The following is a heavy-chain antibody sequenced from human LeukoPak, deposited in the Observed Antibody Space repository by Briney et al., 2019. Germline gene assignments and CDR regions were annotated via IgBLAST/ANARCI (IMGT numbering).Heavy chain of an antibody. CDR2: INHSGST. D-gene: IGHD6-19*01. CDR1: GGSFSGYY. V-gene: IGHV4-34*01. J-gene: IGHJ5*02. Sequence: SETLSLTCTVYGGSFSGYYWSWIRQPPGKGLEWIGEINHSGSTNYNPSLKSRVTISVDTSKNQFSLKLSSVTAADTAVYYCARHRRQWLAPNWFDPWGQGTLVTVSS. CDR3: ARHRRQWLAPNWFDP.